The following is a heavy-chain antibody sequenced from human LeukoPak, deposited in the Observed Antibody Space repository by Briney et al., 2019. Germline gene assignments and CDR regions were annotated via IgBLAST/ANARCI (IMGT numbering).Heavy chain of an antibody. V-gene: IGHV1-69*04. CDR3: ARNHYYDSSGYYYVDYFDY. J-gene: IGHJ4*02. CDR2: IIPILGIA. Sequence: SVKVSCKASGGTFSSYAISWVRQAPGQGLECMGRIIPILGIANYAQKFQGRVTITADKSTSTAYMELSSLRSEDTAVYYCARNHYYDSSGYYYVDYFDYWGQGTLVTVSS. D-gene: IGHD3-22*01. CDR1: GGTFSSYA.